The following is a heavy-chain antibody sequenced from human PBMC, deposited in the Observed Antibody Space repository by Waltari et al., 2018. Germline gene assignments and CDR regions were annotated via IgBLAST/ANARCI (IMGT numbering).Heavy chain of an antibody. J-gene: IGHJ5*02. D-gene: IGHD1-26*01. CDR3: AREIDRGPGRWFDP. CDR2: VYTSGST. Sequence: QVQLQESGPGLVKPSETLSLTCTVPGGSISGYYWNWLRQPAGKGLEWIGRVYTSGSTNYNPSLKSRVTMSVDTSKNQFSLKLSSVTAADTAVYFCAREIDRGPGRWFDPWGQGTLVTVSS. V-gene: IGHV4-4*07. CDR1: GGSISGYY.